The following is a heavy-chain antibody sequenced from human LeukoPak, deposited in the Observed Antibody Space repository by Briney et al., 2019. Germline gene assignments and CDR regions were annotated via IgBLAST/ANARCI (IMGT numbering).Heavy chain of an antibody. CDR3: ARDRAVAGMINWFDP. Sequence: SETLSLTCTVSGGSISSYYWSWIRQPAGKGLEWIGRIYTSGSTNYNPSLKSRVTMSVDTSKNQFSLKLSSVTAADTAVYYCARDRAVAGMINWFDPWGQGTLVTVSS. D-gene: IGHD3-22*01. CDR2: IYTSGST. V-gene: IGHV4-4*07. J-gene: IGHJ5*02. CDR1: GGSISSYY.